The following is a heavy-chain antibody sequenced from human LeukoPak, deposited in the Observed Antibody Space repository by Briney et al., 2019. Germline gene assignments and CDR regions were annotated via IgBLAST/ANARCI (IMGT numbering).Heavy chain of an antibody. V-gene: IGHV4-34*01. Sequence: SETLSLTCAVYGGSFSGYYWSWIRQPPGKGLEWIGEINHSGSTNYNPSLKSRVTISVDKSKNQFSLKLSSVTAADTAVYYCARDPYGSGAHNYWGQGTLVTVSS. D-gene: IGHD3-10*01. CDR3: ARDPYGSGAHNY. CDR2: INHSGST. CDR1: GGSFSGYY. J-gene: IGHJ4*02.